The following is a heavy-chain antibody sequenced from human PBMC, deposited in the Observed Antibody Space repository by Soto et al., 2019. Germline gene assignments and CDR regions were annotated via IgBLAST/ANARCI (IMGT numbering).Heavy chain of an antibody. CDR1: GGTFSTYP. J-gene: IGHJ5*02. CDR3: AREASNSTGWYIWFDP. V-gene: IGHV1-69*01. D-gene: IGHD6-19*01. Sequence: QVQLVQSGAEVKKPGSSVKVSCKASGGTFSTYPINWVRQAPGQGLEYMGGIIPKFGTTNYAQKFRGTVTITADESTSTAYMEVNNLRSEDTAVYYCAREASNSTGWYIWFDPWGQGTLVTVSS. CDR2: IIPKFGTT.